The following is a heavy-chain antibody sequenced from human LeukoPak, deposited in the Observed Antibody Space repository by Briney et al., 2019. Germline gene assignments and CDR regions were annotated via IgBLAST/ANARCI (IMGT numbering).Heavy chain of an antibody. D-gene: IGHD3-16*01. V-gene: IGHV4-30-2*01. CDR2: ICHSGST. J-gene: IGHJ4*02. CDR3: ARDNYIWGNDY. Sequence: SQTLSLTCAVSGGSISSGGYSWSWIRQPPGKGLEWIGYICHSGSTYYNPSLKSRVTISVDRSKNQFSLKLSSVTAADTAVYYCARDNYIWGNDYWGQGTLVTVSS. CDR1: GGSISSGGYS.